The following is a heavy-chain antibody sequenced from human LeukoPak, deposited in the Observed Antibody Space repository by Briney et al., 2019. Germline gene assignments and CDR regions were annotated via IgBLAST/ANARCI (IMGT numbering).Heavy chain of an antibody. CDR3: ARSGSSGYYPTRGYYFDY. J-gene: IGHJ4*02. CDR1: GYSISSANY. Sequence: PSETLSLTCTVSGYSISSANYWAWIRQPPGKALEWIGSIYHSGCTYYNPSLKSRVTISVDTSKNEFSLKLNSVTAADTAVYYCARSGSSGYYPTRGYYFDYWGQGTLVTVSS. CDR2: IYHSGCT. D-gene: IGHD3-22*01. V-gene: IGHV4-38-2*02.